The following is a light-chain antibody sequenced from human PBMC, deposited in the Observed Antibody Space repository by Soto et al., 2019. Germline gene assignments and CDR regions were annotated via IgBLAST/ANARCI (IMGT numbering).Light chain of an antibody. CDR1: QSISPW. CDR3: QQYERYPMT. Sequence: DSQMTQFPSTLSASVADRVTITCRASQSISPWLAWYQQKPGKAPKILISKASTLQSGVPPRFSGSGSGTEFTLTISSLQPDDFATYYCQQYERYPMTFGGGTKVDIK. V-gene: IGKV1-5*03. J-gene: IGKJ4*01. CDR2: KAS.